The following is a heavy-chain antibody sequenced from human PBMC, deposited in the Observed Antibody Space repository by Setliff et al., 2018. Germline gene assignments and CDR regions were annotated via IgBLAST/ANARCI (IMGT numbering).Heavy chain of an antibody. Sequence: PGGSLRLSCAASGGSSSNCAMEWIRQAPGKGLEWVANIKQDGSEKDYVDSVKGRFTVSRDNAQNSLYLQMNSLRADDTAVYYCARPGRSNYWDSFDYWGQGTLVTVSS. CDR1: GGSSSNCA. J-gene: IGHJ4*02. CDR2: IKQDGSEK. CDR3: ARPGRSNYWDSFDY. D-gene: IGHD3-10*01. V-gene: IGHV3-7*01.